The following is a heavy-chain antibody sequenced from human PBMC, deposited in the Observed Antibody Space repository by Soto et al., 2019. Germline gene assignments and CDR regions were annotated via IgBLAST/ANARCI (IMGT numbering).Heavy chain of an antibody. CDR1: GFTFASYA. CDR2: ISSTGNNI. Sequence: GGSLRLSCAASGFTFASYAMGWIRQAPGKGLEWVASISSTGNNIYYPDSVRGRFIVSRDNSKNTLYLQMNGLRAEDTALYYCARGLRSSSGGESYGWFDPWGRGTLVTVSS. J-gene: IGHJ5*01. CDR3: ARGLRSSSGGESYGWFDP. V-gene: IGHV3-23*01. D-gene: IGHD1-26*01.